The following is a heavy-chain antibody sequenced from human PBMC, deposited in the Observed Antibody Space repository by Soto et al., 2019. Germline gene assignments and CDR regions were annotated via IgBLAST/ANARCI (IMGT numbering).Heavy chain of an antibody. CDR2: TYPGDTDT. CDR3: ARGKYASDWYFFDP. CDR1: GYSFTNYW. V-gene: IGHV5-51*01. D-gene: IGHD3-9*01. J-gene: IGHJ5*02. Sequence: GESLKISCKTSGYSFTNYWIAWVRQMPGKGLEWMAITYPGDTDTRYNPSFEGQVTISADKSNNTAYLQWRSLKASDSGMYYCARGKYASDWYFFDPWGQGTLVTVSS.